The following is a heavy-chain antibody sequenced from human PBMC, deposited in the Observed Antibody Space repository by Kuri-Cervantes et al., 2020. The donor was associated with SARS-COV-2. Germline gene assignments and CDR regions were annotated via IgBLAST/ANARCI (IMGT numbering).Heavy chain of an antibody. Sequence: ASVKVSCKASGYTFNYYGMNWVRQGPGQGLEWMGWINTKTGNPTYAQGFTGRFVFSLDTSVSTAYLQISSLKAEDTAVYYCARGHSSSWSPYYYYYMDVWGKGTTVTVSS. D-gene: IGHD6-13*01. CDR1: GYTFNYYG. CDR2: INTKTGNP. V-gene: IGHV7-4-1*02. CDR3: ARGHSSSWSPYYYYYMDV. J-gene: IGHJ6*03.